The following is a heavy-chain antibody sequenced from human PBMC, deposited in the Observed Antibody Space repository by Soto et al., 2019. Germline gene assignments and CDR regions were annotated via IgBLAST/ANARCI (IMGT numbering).Heavy chain of an antibody. Sequence: GGSLRLSCAASGFTFSSYGMHWVRQAPGKGLEWVAVISYDGSNKYYADSVKGRFTISRDNSKNTLYLQMNSLRAEDTAVYYCAKTRLVTNYYYYYGMDVWGQGTTVTVSS. D-gene: IGHD2-21*02. CDR2: ISYDGSNK. CDR1: GFTFSSYG. J-gene: IGHJ6*02. CDR3: AKTRLVTNYYYYYGMDV. V-gene: IGHV3-30*18.